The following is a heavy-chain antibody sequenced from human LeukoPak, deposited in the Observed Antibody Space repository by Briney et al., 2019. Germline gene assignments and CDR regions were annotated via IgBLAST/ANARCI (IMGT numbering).Heavy chain of an antibody. CDR2: ISGSGGST. V-gene: IGHV3-23*01. D-gene: IGHD3-10*01. CDR1: GFTFSSYA. Sequence: GGSLRLSCAASGFTFSSYAMRWVCQAPGKGVEWVSAISGSGGSTYYADSVKGRFTISRDNSKNPLYLQMNSLRAEDTAVYYCAKRPYYYGSGSYSQAYNWFDPWGQGTLVTVSS. CDR3: AKRPYYYGSGSYSQAYNWFDP. J-gene: IGHJ5*02.